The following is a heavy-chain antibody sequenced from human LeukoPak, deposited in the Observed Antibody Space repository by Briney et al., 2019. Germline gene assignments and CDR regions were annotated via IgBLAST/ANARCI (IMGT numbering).Heavy chain of an antibody. V-gene: IGHV3-23*01. J-gene: IGHJ3*02. Sequence: GGSLRLSCAASGFTFSSYAMSWVRQAPGKGLEWVSAISGSGGSTYYADSVKGRFTISRDNSKNTLYLQMNSLRAEDTAVYYCAKDLADAFDSMNYYDSSGSDAFDIWGQGTMVTVSS. D-gene: IGHD3-22*01. CDR2: ISGSGGST. CDR1: GFTFSSYA. CDR3: AKDLADAFDSMNYYDSSGSDAFDI.